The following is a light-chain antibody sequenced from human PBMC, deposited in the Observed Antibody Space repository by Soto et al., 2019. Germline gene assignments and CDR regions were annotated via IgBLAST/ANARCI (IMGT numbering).Light chain of an antibody. V-gene: IGKV3-20*01. CDR1: QSLSSRN. CDR2: GVS. J-gene: IGKJ1*01. CDR3: QQYSSYWT. Sequence: ELVLTQSPGTLSLSPGERATLSCRASQSLSSRNLAWYQQKPGQAPRPLIYGVSSRATGIPDRFSGSGSGTDFTLTISSLQPDDSATYHCQQYSSYWTFCQGSKVDIK.